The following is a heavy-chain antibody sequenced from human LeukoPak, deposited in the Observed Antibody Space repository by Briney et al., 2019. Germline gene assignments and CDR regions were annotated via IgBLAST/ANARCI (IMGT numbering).Heavy chain of an antibody. J-gene: IGHJ4*02. D-gene: IGHD6-13*01. CDR2: ISSSSSTI. CDR1: GFTFSSYS. Sequence: GGSLRLSCAASGFTFSSYSMNWVRQAPGKGLEWVSYISSSSSTIYYADSVKGRFTISRDNAKNSLYLQMNSLRAEDTAVYYCAKDRAAAAGPFDYWGQGTLVTVSS. CDR3: AKDRAAAAGPFDY. V-gene: IGHV3-48*01.